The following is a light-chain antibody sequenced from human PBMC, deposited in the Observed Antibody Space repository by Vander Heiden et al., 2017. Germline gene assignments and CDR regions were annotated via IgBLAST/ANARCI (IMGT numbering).Light chain of an antibody. V-gene: IGLV3-25*03. CDR1: ALPKQY. Sequence: SYELTQHPSVSVSPGPTARITCSGDALPKQYAYWYQQKPGQSPVLVIYKDSERPSGIPERFSGSSSGTTVTLTISGVQAEDEADYYCQSADSSGTPWVFGGGTKLTVL. CDR2: KDS. J-gene: IGLJ2*01. CDR3: QSADSSGTPWV.